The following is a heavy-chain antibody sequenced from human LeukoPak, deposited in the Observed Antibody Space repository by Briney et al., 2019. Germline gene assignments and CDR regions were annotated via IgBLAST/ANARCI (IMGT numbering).Heavy chain of an antibody. V-gene: IGHV4-59*01. CDR3: ARVTSRPGAYGDHFDY. D-gene: IGHD4-17*01. J-gene: IGHJ4*02. CDR2: IYYSGST. Sequence: SETLSLTCTVSGGFISSYYWSWIRQPPGKGLEWIGYIYYSGSTNYSPSLKSRVTISVDTSKNQFSLKLSSVTAADTAVYYCARVTSRPGAYGDHFDYWGQGTLVTVSS. CDR1: GGFISSYY.